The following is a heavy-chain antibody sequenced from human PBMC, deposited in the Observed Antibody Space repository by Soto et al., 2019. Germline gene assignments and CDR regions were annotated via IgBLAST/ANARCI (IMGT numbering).Heavy chain of an antibody. CDR1: GFTFSSYG. J-gene: IGHJ6*02. D-gene: IGHD2-2*01. CDR3: AKGQHCSTTSCYFYYYGMDV. V-gene: IGHV3-30*18. CDR2: ISYDGSNK. Sequence: QVQLVESGGGVVQPGRSLRLSCAASGFTFSSYGMHWVRQAPGKGLEWVAVISYDGSNKYYGDSVKGRFIISRDNSKNTLYLQMNNLRAEDTAVYYCAKGQHCSTTSCYFYYYGMDVWGHGTTVTVSS.